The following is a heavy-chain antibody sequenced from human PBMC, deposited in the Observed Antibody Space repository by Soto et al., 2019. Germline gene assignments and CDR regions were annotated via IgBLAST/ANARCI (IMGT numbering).Heavy chain of an antibody. CDR3: ARDRDYGDYEPGGGFDY. CDR2: ISAYNGNT. V-gene: IGHV1-18*01. Sequence: QVQLVQSGAEVKKPGASVKVSCKASGYTFTSYGISWGRQAPGQGREWMGWISAYNGNTNYAQKLQGRVTMTTDTSTSKAYMELRSLRSDDTAVYYCARDRDYGDYEPGGGFDYWGQGTLVTVSS. CDR1: GYTFTSYG. J-gene: IGHJ4*02. D-gene: IGHD4-17*01.